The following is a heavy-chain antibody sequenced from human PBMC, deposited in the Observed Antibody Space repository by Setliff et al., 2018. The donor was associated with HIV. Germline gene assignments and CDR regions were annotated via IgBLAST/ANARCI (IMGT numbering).Heavy chain of an antibody. CDR3: AKHLSPGSGWYSKARGMDV. Sequence: GESLKISCKDSGYTFSNYCIAWVRQMPGKGLEWMGIIYPGNSDTTYSPSFQGQVTISADKSISTAYLQWSSLKASDTAMYYCAKHLSPGSGWYSKARGMDVWGQGTTVTVYS. CDR1: GYTFSNYC. J-gene: IGHJ6*02. V-gene: IGHV5-51*01. D-gene: IGHD6-19*01. CDR2: IYPGNSDT.